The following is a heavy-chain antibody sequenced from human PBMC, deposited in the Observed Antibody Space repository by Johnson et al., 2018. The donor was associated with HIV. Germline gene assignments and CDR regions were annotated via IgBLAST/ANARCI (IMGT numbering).Heavy chain of an antibody. CDR2: ISSNGGST. D-gene: IGHD3-16*01. CDR1: GFTFSSYW. V-gene: IGHV3-64*01. Sequence: VQLVESGGVVVQPGGSLRLSCAASGFTFSSYWMSWVRQAPGKGLEYVSAISSNGGSTYYANSVKGRFTISRDNSKNTLDLQMGSLRAEDLAVYYCARGGITFGGVSAPGAFDIWGEGTMVTVSS. J-gene: IGHJ3*02. CDR3: ARGGITFGGVSAPGAFDI.